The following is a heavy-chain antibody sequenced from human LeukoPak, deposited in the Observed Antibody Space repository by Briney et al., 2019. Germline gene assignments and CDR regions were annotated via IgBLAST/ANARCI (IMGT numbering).Heavy chain of an antibody. V-gene: IGHV3-21*03. CDR2: ISSSSGFT. D-gene: IGHD6-13*01. Sequence: WGSLRLSCAASGFTFSNYIMNWVRQAPGKGLEWVSSISSSSGFTYYADSVRGRFTISRDNPKNSLYLQMNSLRAEDTAIYYCARHGYSSSWYLRGRFDYWGQGTVVTVSS. CDR1: GFTFSNYI. CDR3: ARHGYSSSWYLRGRFDY. J-gene: IGHJ4*02.